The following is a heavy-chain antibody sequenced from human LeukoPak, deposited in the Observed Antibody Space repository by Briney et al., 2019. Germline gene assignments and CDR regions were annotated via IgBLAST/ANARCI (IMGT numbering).Heavy chain of an antibody. J-gene: IGHJ3*02. CDR3: ARDRNSGSSLDI. D-gene: IGHD6-6*01. Sequence: ASVTVSCKASGYTFTGYYSHWVRQAPGQGLEWMGWIYPYSGDTNYAQNFQGRVTMTRDTSISTAYMELSSLKFDDTAVYYCARDRNSGSSLDIWGQGTMLTAPS. V-gene: IGHV1-2*02. CDR2: IYPYSGDT. CDR1: GYTFTGYY.